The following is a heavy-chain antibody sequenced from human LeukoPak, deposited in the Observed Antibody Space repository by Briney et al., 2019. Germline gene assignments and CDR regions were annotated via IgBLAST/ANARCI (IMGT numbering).Heavy chain of an antibody. Sequence: GASVKVSCKASGYTFSDYYMHRVRQAPGQGLEWMGWINPNSGGTNYAQKFQGRVTMTRDMSISTAYMELSRLRSDDTAVYYCATAAGRNWFDPWGQGTLVTVSS. CDR2: INPNSGGT. D-gene: IGHD6-13*01. CDR1: GYTFSDYY. V-gene: IGHV1-2*02. J-gene: IGHJ5*02. CDR3: ATAAGRNWFDP.